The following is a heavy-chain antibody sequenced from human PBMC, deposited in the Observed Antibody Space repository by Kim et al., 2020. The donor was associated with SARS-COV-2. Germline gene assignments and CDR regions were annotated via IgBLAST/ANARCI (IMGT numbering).Heavy chain of an antibody. Sequence: YYADAVKGRFTISRDNAKNSLYLQMNSLRAEDTAVYYCARASTTGTTFDYWGQGTLVTVSS. J-gene: IGHJ4*02. D-gene: IGHD1-1*01. CDR3: ARASTTGTTFDY. V-gene: IGHV3-48*03.